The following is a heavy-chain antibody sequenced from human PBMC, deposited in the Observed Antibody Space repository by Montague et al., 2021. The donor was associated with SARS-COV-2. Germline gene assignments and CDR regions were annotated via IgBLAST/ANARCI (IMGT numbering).Heavy chain of an antibody. CDR1: GGSISSGSYY. V-gene: IGHV4-61*02. J-gene: IGHJ6*02. CDR3: ARDRPPVATTFYYYYYGMDV. Sequence: TLSLTCTVSGGSISSGSYYWSWIRQPAGKGLEWIGRIYTSGSTNYNPSLKSRVTISVDTPKNQFSLKLSSVTAADTAVYYCARDRPPVATTFYYYYYGMDVWGQGTTVTVSS. CDR2: IYTSGST. D-gene: IGHD5-12*01.